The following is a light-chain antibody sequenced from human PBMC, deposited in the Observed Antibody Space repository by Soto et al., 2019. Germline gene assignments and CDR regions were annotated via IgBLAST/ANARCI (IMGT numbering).Light chain of an antibody. V-gene: IGLV2-8*01. J-gene: IGLJ1*01. CDR1: SSDVGGYNY. CDR2: EVS. CDR3: SSYAGSNNPYV. Sequence: QSVLTQPPSASGSPGQSVTISCTGTSSDVGGYNYVSWYQQHPGKAPKLMIYEVSKRPSGVPDRFSGSTSGNTASLTVSGLQAEDEADYYCSSYAGSNNPYVFGTGTKLTVL.